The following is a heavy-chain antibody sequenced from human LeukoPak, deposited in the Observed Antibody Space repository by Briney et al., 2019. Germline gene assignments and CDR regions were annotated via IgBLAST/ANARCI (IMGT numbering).Heavy chain of an antibody. CDR3: AKGVRLVGAFYFDY. V-gene: IGHV3-23*01. Sequence: GGSLRLSCAASGFTFSSYAMSWVRQAPGKGLEWVSGISGSGGSTYYADSVKGRFTISRDNSKNTLYLQMNSLRAEDTAVYYCAKGVRLVGAFYFDYWGRGTLVTVSS. J-gene: IGHJ4*02. CDR2: ISGSGGST. CDR1: GFTFSSYA. D-gene: IGHD1-26*01.